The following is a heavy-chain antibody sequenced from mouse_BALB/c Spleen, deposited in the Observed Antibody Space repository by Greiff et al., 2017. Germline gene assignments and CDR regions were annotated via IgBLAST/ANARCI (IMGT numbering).Heavy chain of an antibody. D-gene: IGHD2-4*01. CDR2: ISDGGSYT. Sequence: EVHLVESGGGLVQPGGSLKLSCAASGFTFSDYYMYWVRQTPEKRLEWVATISDGGSYTYYPDSVKGRFTISRDNAKNNLYLQMSSLKSEDTAMYYCARGGSTMITTGAMDYWGQGTSVTVSS. CDR1: GFTFSDYY. V-gene: IGHV5-4*02. J-gene: IGHJ4*01. CDR3: ARGGSTMITTGAMDY.